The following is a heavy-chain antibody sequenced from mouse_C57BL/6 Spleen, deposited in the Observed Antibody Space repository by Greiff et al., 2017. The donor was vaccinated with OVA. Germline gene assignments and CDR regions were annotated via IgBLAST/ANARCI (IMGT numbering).Heavy chain of an antibody. CDR2: IYPRSGNT. D-gene: IGHD1-1*01. V-gene: IGHV1-81*01. CDR3: ARHGSSYGYFDY. J-gene: IGHJ2*01. Sequence: VQGVESGAELARPGASVKLSCKASGYTFTSYGISWVKQRTGQGLEWIGEIYPRSGNTYYNEKFKGKATLTADKSSSTAYMELRSLTSEDSAVYFCARHGSSYGYFDYWGQGTTLTVSS. CDR1: GYTFTSYG.